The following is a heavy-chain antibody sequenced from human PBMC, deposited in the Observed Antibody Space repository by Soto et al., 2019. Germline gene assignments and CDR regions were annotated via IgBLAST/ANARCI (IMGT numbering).Heavy chain of an antibody. CDR1: GVSISSGNW. V-gene: IGHV4-4*02. J-gene: IGHJ4*02. D-gene: IGHD2-15*01. CDR2: IFHDGST. CDR3: TKYRRTDAEGYSFDY. Sequence: LRETLSLTCAVSGVSISSGNWWTWVRQTPQRGLEYIGEIFHDGSTNYNPSLKSRVTMSVDSAKNQFSLQLSSVTAADTAVYFCTKYRRTDAEGYSFDYWGQGALVTVSS.